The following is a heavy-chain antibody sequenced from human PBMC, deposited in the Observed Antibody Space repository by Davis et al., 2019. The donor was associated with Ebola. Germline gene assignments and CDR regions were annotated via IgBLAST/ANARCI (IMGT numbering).Heavy chain of an antibody. CDR3: ARDKIVATTNDAFDI. V-gene: IGHV4-59*11. Sequence: MPSETLSLTCTVSGPSTTYHYWTWVRQAPGKGLEWIGHIDDSENTEYSPSLKSRVTISRDTSKNQFSLWVSSVTTADTAIYYCARDKIVATTNDAFDIWGQGTMVTVSS. CDR2: IDDSENT. D-gene: IGHD5-12*01. CDR1: GPSTTYHY. J-gene: IGHJ3*02.